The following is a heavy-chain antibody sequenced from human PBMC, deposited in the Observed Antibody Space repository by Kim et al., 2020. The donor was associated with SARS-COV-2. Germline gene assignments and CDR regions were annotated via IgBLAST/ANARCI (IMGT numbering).Heavy chain of an antibody. CDR3: TTDLYFDWFWGIDP. Sequence: AAPVKGRFTISRDDSKNTLYLQMNSLKTEETAVYYCTTDLYFDWFWGIDPWGQGTLVTVSS. D-gene: IGHD3-9*01. V-gene: IGHV3-15*01. J-gene: IGHJ5*02.